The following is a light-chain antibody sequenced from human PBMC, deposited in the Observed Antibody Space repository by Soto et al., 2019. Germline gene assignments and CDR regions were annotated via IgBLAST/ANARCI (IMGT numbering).Light chain of an antibody. CDR3: QTWGTGILV. J-gene: IGLJ2*01. Sequence: QLVLTQSPSASASLGASVKLTCTLSSGHSSYAIAWHQQQPEKGPRYLMKLNSDGSHSKGDGIPDRFSGSSSGAERSLTLSSLQSEDEADYYCQTWGTGILVFGGGTKLTVL. CDR2: LNSDGSH. V-gene: IGLV4-69*01. CDR1: SGHSSYA.